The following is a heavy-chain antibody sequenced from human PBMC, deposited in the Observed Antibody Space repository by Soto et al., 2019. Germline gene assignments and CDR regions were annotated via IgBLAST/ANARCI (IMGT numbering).Heavy chain of an antibody. J-gene: IGHJ4*02. V-gene: IGHV3-30*04. CDR3: AIDQGY. CDR2: ISWDGNNE. CDR1: GFSFSGYT. Sequence: QVQLVESGGGVVQPGRSLRLSCAASGFSFSGYTMHWVRQAPGRGLEWVAIISWDGNNEYYADSVKGRFTISRDNSRSTLYLLMNSLRAEDTAVYYCAIDQGYWGQGTLVTVSS.